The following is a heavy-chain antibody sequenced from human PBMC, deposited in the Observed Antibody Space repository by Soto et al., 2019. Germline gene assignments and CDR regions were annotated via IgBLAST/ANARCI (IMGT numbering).Heavy chain of an antibody. J-gene: IGHJ6*02. Sequence: LRLSCTLSGFTFSRDWMAWVRQAPGKGLEWVANMRPDESEKYYVDSVRGRFTISRDGAENSLHLQMDSLRAEDTALYYCARYGFANGLDLWGQGTTVTVS. CDR2: MRPDESEK. CDR3: ARYGFANGLDL. CDR1: GFTFSRDW. D-gene: IGHD3-10*01. V-gene: IGHV3-7*03.